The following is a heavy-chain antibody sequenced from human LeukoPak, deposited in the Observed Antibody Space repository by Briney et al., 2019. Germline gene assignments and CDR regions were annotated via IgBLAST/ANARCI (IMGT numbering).Heavy chain of an antibody. CDR1: GGTFSSYA. V-gene: IGHV1-69*04. Sequence: SVKVSCKASGGTFSSYAISWVRQAPGQGLEWMGRIIPILGIANYAQKFQGRVTITADKSTSTAYMELSSLRSEDTAVYYCARDTSYGFGELILGYWGQGTLVTVSS. CDR2: IIPILGIA. D-gene: IGHD3-10*01. CDR3: ARDTSYGFGELILGY. J-gene: IGHJ4*02.